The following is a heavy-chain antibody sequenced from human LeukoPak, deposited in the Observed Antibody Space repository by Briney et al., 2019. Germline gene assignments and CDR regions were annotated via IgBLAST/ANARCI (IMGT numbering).Heavy chain of an antibody. V-gene: IGHV1-46*01. CDR1: GNAFSNYF. Sequence: ASVKVSCTASGNAFSNYFIHWVRQAPGQGPEWMGVIDRSGVSTSYAQKFQGRISVSSDMSTSTVYMELSSLTSEDTAVYFCATNSGARDSGNWGQGTLVTVSS. CDR2: IDRSGVST. J-gene: IGHJ4*02. D-gene: IGHD5-24*01. CDR3: ATNSGARDSGN.